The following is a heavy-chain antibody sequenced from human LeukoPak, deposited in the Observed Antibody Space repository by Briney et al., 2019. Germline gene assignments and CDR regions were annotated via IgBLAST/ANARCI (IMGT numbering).Heavy chain of an antibody. CDR3: ARDRMGPDYVRAFDI. CDR1: GGSISSYY. Sequence: SETLSLTCTVSGGSISSYYWSWIRQPPGKGLEWIGYIYYSGSTNYIPSLKSRVTISVDTSKNQFSLKLSSVTAADTAVYYCARDRMGPDYVRAFDIWGQGTMVTVSS. CDR2: IYYSGST. D-gene: IGHD4-17*01. V-gene: IGHV4-59*01. J-gene: IGHJ3*02.